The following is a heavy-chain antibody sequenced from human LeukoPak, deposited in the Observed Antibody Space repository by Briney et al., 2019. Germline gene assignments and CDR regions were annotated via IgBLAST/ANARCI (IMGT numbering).Heavy chain of an antibody. J-gene: IGHJ6*03. D-gene: IGHD6-6*01. CDR3: VEGRPHHYEHYMDV. Sequence: SETLSLTCTVSGGSISSGRYDWSWIRQPAGKGLEWIGRIYGSGSTNYNPSLQSRVTISADASKNQFSLRLSSVTAADTAVYYCVEGRPHHYEHYMDVWGKGTTVTVSS. CDR2: IYGSGST. CDR1: GGSISSGRYD. V-gene: IGHV4-61*02.